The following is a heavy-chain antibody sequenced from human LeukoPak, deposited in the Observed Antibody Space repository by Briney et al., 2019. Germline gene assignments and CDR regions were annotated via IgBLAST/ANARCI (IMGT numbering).Heavy chain of an antibody. J-gene: IGHJ4*02. CDR1: GGSISSYY. D-gene: IGHD6-6*01. CDR3: ARLWDSSSSLDY. CDR2: IYYSGGT. V-gene: IGHV4-59*08. Sequence: PSETLSLTCTVSGGSISSYYWTWTRQPPGKGLGLEWIGYIYYSGGTNYNPSLKSRVTISIDTSKNQVSLKLSPVTAADTAVYYCARLWDSSSSLDYWGQGTLVSVSS.